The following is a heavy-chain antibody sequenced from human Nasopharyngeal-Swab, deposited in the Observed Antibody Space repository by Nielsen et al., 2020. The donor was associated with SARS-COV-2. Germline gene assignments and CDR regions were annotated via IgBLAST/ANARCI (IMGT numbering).Heavy chain of an antibody. V-gene: IGHV5-10-1*01. J-gene: IGHJ3*02. Sequence: VRQMPGKGLEWMGRIDPSDSYTNYSPSFQGHVTISADKSISTAYLQWISLKASDTAMYYCARRGWTAGSDAFDIWGQGTMVTVSS. CDR3: ARRGWTAGSDAFDI. D-gene: IGHD6-13*01. CDR2: IDPSDSYT.